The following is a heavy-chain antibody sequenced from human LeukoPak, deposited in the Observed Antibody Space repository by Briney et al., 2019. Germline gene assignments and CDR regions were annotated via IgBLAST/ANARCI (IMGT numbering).Heavy chain of an antibody. V-gene: IGHV3-23*01. Sequence: GGSLGLSCAASGFTFSSHGMSWVRQAPGKGLEWVSTISGSGDNTYYADSVKGRFTISRDNAKNSLYLQMNSLRAEDTAVYYCAREGGGFGTNWFDPWGQGTLVTVSS. CDR1: GFTFSSHG. CDR2: ISGSGDNT. D-gene: IGHD3-10*01. CDR3: AREGGGFGTNWFDP. J-gene: IGHJ5*02.